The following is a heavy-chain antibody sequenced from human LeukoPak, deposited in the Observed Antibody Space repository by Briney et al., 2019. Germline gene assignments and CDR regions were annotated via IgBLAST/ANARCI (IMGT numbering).Heavy chain of an antibody. CDR2: IYYRGST. CDR3: ARQPSITFGGVFFDY. CDR1: GGSISSSSYY. J-gene: IGHJ4*02. Sequence: SETLSLTYTVSGGSISSSSYYWGWIRQPPGKGLEWIGSIYYRGSTYYNPSLKSRVTISVDTSKNQLSLKLGSVTAADTAVYYCARQPSITFGGVFFDYWGQGTLVTVSS. V-gene: IGHV4-39*01. D-gene: IGHD3-16*01.